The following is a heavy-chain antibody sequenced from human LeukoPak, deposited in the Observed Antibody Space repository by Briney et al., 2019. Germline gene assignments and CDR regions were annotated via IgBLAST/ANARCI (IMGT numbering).Heavy chain of an antibody. D-gene: IGHD4-17*01. Sequence: GGSLRLSCAASGFTLSSYEMNWVRQAPGKGLEWVSYISSGGGTIYYADSVKGRSTISRDNAKNSLYLQMNSLRADDTAVYYCAREEYGDSYPYGGQGTLVTVSS. CDR2: ISSGGGTI. CDR1: GFTLSSYE. J-gene: IGHJ4*02. CDR3: AREEYGDSYPY. V-gene: IGHV3-48*03.